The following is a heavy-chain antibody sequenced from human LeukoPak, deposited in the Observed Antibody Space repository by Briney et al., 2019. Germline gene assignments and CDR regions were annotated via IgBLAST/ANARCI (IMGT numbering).Heavy chain of an antibody. CDR1: GFTFSSYA. CDR3: AKGDIVVVPAALDY. CDR2: ISGSGGST. Sequence: GGSLRLSCAAPGFTFSSYAMSWVRQAPGKGLEWVSAISGSGGSTYYADSVKGRFTISRDNSKNTLYLQMNSLRAEDTAVYYCAKGDIVVVPAALDYWGQGTLVTVSS. D-gene: IGHD2-2*01. J-gene: IGHJ4*02. V-gene: IGHV3-23*01.